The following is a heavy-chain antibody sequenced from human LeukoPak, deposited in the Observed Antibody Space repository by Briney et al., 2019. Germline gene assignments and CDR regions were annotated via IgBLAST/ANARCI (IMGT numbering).Heavy chain of an antibody. CDR3: ARHPYSGSYHFDY. D-gene: IGHD1-26*01. CDR1: GYIFTRYY. J-gene: IGHJ4*02. V-gene: IGHV1-2*02. CDR2: MNPNSGGT. Sequence: GASVKLSCKASGYIFTRYYMHWGRRSPGQRREWLGWMNPNSGGTNSAQKFQGRVTMTRDTSISTAFMELSRLTSDDTAVYYCARHPYSGSYHFDYWGQGTLVTVSS.